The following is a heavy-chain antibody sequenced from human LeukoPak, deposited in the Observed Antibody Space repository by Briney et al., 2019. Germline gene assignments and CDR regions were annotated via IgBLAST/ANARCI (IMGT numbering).Heavy chain of an antibody. D-gene: IGHD1-14*01. CDR3: ARHIYRTFHFDY. J-gene: IGHJ4*02. Sequence: SETLSLTCTVSGGSISSYYWSWIRQPPGKGLEWIGYIYYNGSPNYSPPLKSRVTLSIDTSMNQFSLKLSSVTAADTAVYYCARHIYRTFHFDYWGQGTLVTVSS. CDR1: GGSISSYY. V-gene: IGHV4-59*08. CDR2: IYYNGSP.